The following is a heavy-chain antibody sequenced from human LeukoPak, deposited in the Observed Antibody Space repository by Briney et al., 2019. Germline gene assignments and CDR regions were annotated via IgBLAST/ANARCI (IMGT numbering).Heavy chain of an antibody. J-gene: IGHJ4*02. D-gene: IGHD4-17*01. CDR1: GFTFSNYA. CDR2: ISSTGSTK. V-gene: IGHV3-48*02. Sequence: GGSLRLSCAASGFTFSNYAMSWVRQAPGKGLEWVSYISSTGSTKYYADSVKGRFTISRDNAVNSLYLQMNSLRDEDTAVYHCSRVRSPSTVPIDYWGQGTLVTVSS. CDR3: SRVRSPSTVPIDY.